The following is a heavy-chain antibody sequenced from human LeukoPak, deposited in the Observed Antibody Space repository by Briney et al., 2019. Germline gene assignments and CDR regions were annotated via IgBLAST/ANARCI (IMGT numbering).Heavy chain of an antibody. CDR1: GFTFSSYG. D-gene: IGHD3-16*01. CDR3: ARGNGLIRAFDI. CDR2: ISYDGSNK. J-gene: IGHJ3*02. Sequence: GGSLRLSCAASGFTFSSYGMHWVRQAPGKGLEWVAVISYDGSNKYYADSVKGRFTISRDNSKNTLYLQMNSLRAEDTAVYYCARGNGLIRAFDIWGQGTMVTVSS. V-gene: IGHV3-30*03.